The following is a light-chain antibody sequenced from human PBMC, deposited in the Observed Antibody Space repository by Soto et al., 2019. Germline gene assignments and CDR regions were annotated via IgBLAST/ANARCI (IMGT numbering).Light chain of an antibody. CDR3: QQYGNSPLT. Sequence: EIVLTQSPGTLSLSPGERATLSCRASQSVRSSYFAWYQQKPGQAPRLLIFGASTRAPGIPDRFSGSGSGTDFTLTISKLEPEDFGLFYCQQYGNSPLTFGGGTKVEIK. J-gene: IGKJ4*01. V-gene: IGKV3-20*01. CDR1: QSVRSSY. CDR2: GAS.